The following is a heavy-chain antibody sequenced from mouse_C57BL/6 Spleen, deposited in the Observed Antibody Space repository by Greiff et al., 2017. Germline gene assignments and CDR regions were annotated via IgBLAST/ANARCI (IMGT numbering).Heavy chain of an antibody. D-gene: IGHD1-1*01. V-gene: IGHV1-20*01. CDR3: ARIANTTVAHYAMDD. CDR2: INPYNGDT. J-gene: IGHJ4*01. Sequence: VQLQQSGPELVKPGDSVKISCKASGYSFTGYFMNWVMQSHGKSLEWIGRINPYNGDTFYNQKFKGKATLTVDKSSSPDNMERRSLTSEDSAVYNGARIANTTVAHYAMDDWGQGTSVTVSS. CDR1: GYSFTGYF.